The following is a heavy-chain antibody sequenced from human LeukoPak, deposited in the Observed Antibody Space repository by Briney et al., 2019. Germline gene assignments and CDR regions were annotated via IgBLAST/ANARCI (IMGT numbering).Heavy chain of an antibody. J-gene: IGHJ4*02. CDR1: GFTFSNYC. V-gene: IGHV3-48*02. CDR2: ISSSGSAM. CDR3: ARGTYGEYGGPAY. D-gene: IGHD4-17*01. Sequence: GGSLRLSCAASGFTFSNYCMNWVRQAPGKGLEWVSYISSSGSAMYYADSVRGRFTISRDNAENSLFLQMNSLRDEDTAVYYCARGTYGEYGGPAYWGQGTLVTVSS.